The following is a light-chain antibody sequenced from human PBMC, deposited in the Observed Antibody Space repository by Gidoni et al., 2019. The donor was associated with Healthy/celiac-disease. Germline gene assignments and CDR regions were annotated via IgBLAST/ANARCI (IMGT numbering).Light chain of an antibody. CDR1: QSVSSN. V-gene: IGKV3D-15*01. CDR2: GAS. CDR3: QQYNNWPLT. Sequence: EVAMTKPPATLSVSTGERATLCCRASQSVSSNLAWYQQKPGQAPRLLIYGASTRATGIPARFSGSGSGTEFTLTISSLQSEDFAVYYCQQYNNWPLTFGQGTKVEIK. J-gene: IGKJ1*01.